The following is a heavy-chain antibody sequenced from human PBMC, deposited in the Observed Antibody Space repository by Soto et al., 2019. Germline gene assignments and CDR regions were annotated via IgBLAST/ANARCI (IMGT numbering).Heavy chain of an antibody. Sequence: QLQLQESGPGLVKPSETLSLTCTVSGGSISSSSYYWGWIRQPPGKGLEWIGSIYYSGSTYYNPSLKSRVTISVDTSKNQFSLKLSSVTAADTAVYYCARRRYYDSSGRDAFDIWGQGTMVTVSS. CDR1: GGSISSSSYY. J-gene: IGHJ3*02. CDR2: IYYSGST. D-gene: IGHD3-22*01. V-gene: IGHV4-39*01. CDR3: ARRRYYDSSGRDAFDI.